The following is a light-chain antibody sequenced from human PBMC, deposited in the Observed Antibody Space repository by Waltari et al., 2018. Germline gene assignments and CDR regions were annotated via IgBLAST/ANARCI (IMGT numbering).Light chain of an antibody. Sequence: EIVLMQSPGTLSLSPGERATLSCRASQSVSSSYLAWYQQKPGQAPRLLIYGASSRATGIPDRFSGSGSATDFTITISRLEPEDYAVYYCQQYGSSPKYTFGQGTKLEIK. CDR3: QQYGSSPKYT. CDR2: GAS. J-gene: IGKJ2*01. V-gene: IGKV3-20*01. CDR1: QSVSSSY.